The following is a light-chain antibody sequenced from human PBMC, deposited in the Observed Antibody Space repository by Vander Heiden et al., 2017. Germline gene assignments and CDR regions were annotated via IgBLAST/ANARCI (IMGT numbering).Light chain of an antibody. CDR1: QRVSSY. V-gene: IGKV3-11*01. J-gene: IGKJ3*01. CDR3: QQRSNWPPFT. CDR2: DAS. Sequence: EIVLTQSPATLSLSPGERATLSCRASQRVSSYLAWYQQKPGQAPRLLIYDASNRATGIPARFSGSGSGTDFTLTISSLEPEDFSFYYCQQRSNWPPFTFGPGTKVDIK.